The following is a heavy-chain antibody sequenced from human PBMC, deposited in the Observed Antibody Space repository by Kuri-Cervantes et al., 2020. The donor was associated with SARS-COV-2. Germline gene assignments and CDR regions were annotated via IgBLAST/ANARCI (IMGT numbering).Heavy chain of an antibody. CDR1: GFTFSSYG. Sequence: LSLTCAASGFTFSSYGMHWVRQAPGKGLEWVAVIWYDGSNKYYADSVKGRFTISRDNSKNTLYLQMNSLRAEDTAVYYCARSSGQIFYYYGMDVWGRGTTVTVSS. CDR3: ARSSGQIFYYYGMDV. CDR2: IWYDGSNK. J-gene: IGHJ6*02. V-gene: IGHV3-33*08. D-gene: IGHD2-15*01.